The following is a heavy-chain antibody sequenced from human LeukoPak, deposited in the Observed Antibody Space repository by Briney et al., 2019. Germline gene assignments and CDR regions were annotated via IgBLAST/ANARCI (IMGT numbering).Heavy chain of an antibody. CDR3: ARLAPVDHIWWDGIDY. CDR1: GVSMSSGGYY. Sequence: SETLSLTCIVSGVSMSSGGYYWNWIRQHPGKGLEWIGYIHYSGRTDYNPSLKSRVTISLDKAKNQFSLRLRSVTAADTAVYYCARLAPVDHIWWDGIDYWGQGTQVTVSS. J-gene: IGHJ4*02. CDR2: IHYSGRT. V-gene: IGHV4-31*03. D-gene: IGHD1-26*01.